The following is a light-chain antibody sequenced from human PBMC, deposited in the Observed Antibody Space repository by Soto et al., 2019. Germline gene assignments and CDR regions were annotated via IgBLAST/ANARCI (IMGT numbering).Light chain of an antibody. CDR1: QSVSKY. V-gene: IGKV3-20*01. J-gene: IGKJ1*01. CDR3: QQYGGSPQT. CDR2: GAS. Sequence: EIVLTQSPGTLALSPGEGATLSCRASQSVSKYLAWYQQKPGQAPRLLIYGASSRATGIPDTFSGSGSGTDFTLTISSLEPDDFAVYYCQQYGGSPQTFGQGTKVEIK.